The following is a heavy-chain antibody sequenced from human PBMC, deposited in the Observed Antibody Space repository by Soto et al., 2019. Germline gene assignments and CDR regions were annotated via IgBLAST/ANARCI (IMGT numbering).Heavy chain of an antibody. CDR3: ARLGEYCSGGSCPLGYYGMDV. D-gene: IGHD2-15*01. CDR1: GGTFSIYA. Sequence: GASVKVSCKASGGTFSIYAISWVQQAPGQGLEWMGGIIPIFGTANYAQKFQGRVTITADESTSTAYMELSSLRSEDTAVYYCARLGEYCSGGSCPLGYYGMDVWGQGTTVTVS. CDR2: IIPIFGTA. J-gene: IGHJ6*02. V-gene: IGHV1-69*13.